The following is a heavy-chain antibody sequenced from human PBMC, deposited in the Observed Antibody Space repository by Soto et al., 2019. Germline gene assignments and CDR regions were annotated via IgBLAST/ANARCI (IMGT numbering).Heavy chain of an antibody. J-gene: IGHJ4*02. V-gene: IGHV3-23*01. Sequence: GESLKISCAASGFTFSSYAMSWVRQAPGKGLEWVSAISGSGGSTYYADSVKGRFTISRDNSKNTLYLQMNSLRAEDTAVYYCAKDSNDILTGYYIFDYWGQGTLVTVSS. D-gene: IGHD3-9*01. CDR2: ISGSGGST. CDR3: AKDSNDILTGYYIFDY. CDR1: GFTFSSYA.